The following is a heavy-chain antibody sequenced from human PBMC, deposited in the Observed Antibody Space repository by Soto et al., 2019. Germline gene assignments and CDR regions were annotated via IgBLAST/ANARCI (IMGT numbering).Heavy chain of an antibody. CDR2: ISFDGSKK. J-gene: IGHJ6*01. Sequence: ESGGDVVQPGRSLRLSCVGSGFTFISYDMHWVRQAPGKGLEWVGFISFDGSKKHYADSVEGRFTISRDNSKSTMYLEMSSLRPEDTAVYYCTKVDVWGPGTAVTVSS. CDR3: TKVDV. V-gene: IGHV3-30-3*02. CDR1: GFTFISYD.